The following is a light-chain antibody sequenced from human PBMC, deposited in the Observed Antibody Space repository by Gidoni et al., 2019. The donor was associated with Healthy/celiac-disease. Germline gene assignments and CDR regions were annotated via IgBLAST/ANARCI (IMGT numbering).Light chain of an antibody. CDR3: QQYYSTLPVT. V-gene: IGKV4-1*01. CDR1: QSVLYSSNNKNY. J-gene: IGKJ2*01. CDR2: WAA. Sequence: DLVMTQSPDSLAVSLGESATINCKSSQSVLYSSNNKNYLAGYQQKPGQPPKLLIYWAATRESGVPDRFSGSGSGTDFTLTISSLQAEDVAVYYCQQYYSTLPVTFGQGTKLEIK.